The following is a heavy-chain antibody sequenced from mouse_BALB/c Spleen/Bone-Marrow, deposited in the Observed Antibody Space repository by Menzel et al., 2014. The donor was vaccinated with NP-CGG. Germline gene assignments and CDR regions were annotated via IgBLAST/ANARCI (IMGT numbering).Heavy chain of an antibody. CDR2: IDPANGNT. CDR1: GFNIKDTY. Sequence: EVKLQESGAELVKPGASVKLSCTASGFNIKDTYMHWVKQRPEQGLEWIGRIDPANGNTKYDPKFQGKATITADPSSNTAYLQLSSLTSEDTAVYYCARWELGRAGFAYWGQGTLVTVSA. CDR3: ARWELGRAGFAY. D-gene: IGHD4-1*01. J-gene: IGHJ3*01. V-gene: IGHV14-3*02.